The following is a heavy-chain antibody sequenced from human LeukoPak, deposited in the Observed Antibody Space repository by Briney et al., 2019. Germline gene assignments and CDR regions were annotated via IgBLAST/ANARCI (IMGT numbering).Heavy chain of an antibody. J-gene: IGHJ6*02. CDR1: GFTVNSNH. Sequence: PGGSLRLSCAASGFTVNSNHMSWVRQAPGKGLEWVSAIYSGSTYYADSVKGRFTMSRDNSKNTVYLQMNSLRAEDTAVYYCARLMSLSGYSYYGMDVWGQGTTVTVSS. V-gene: IGHV3-53*01. D-gene: IGHD2-15*01. CDR3: ARLMSLSGYSYYGMDV. CDR2: IYSGST.